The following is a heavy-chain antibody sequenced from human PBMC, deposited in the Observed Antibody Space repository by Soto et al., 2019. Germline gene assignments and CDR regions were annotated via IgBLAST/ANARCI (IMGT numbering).Heavy chain of an antibody. CDR2: IYHSGNT. Sequence: SETLSLTCSVSGGSISSGDYSWSWIRRPPGKGLEWIGYIYHSGNTYYNPSLKSRVTISVDRSKNQFFLKLTSVTAADTAVYYCARDSGGTTYYHFDYWGQGTQLTVSS. D-gene: IGHD3-10*01. CDR3: ARDSGGTTYYHFDY. V-gene: IGHV4-30-2*01. J-gene: IGHJ4*02. CDR1: GGSISSGDYS.